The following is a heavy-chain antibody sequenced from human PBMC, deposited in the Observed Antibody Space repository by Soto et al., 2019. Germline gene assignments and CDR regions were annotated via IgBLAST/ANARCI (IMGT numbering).Heavy chain of an antibody. CDR3: ARQRSSSGWYYYYYYGMDV. CDR1: GGSISSSSYY. V-gene: IGHV4-39*01. D-gene: IGHD6-19*01. CDR2: IYYSGST. J-gene: IGHJ6*02. Sequence: SETLSLTCTVSGGSISSSSYYWGWIRQPPGKGLEWIGSIYYSGSTYYNPSLKSRVTISVDTSKNQFSLKLSSVTAADTAVYYCARQRSSSGWYYYYYYGMDVWGQGTTVTVSS.